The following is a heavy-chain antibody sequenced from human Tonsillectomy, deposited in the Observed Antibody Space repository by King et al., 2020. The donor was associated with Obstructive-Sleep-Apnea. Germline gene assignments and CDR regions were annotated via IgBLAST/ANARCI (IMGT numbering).Heavy chain of an antibody. J-gene: IGHJ6*02. D-gene: IGHD6-13*01. Sequence: VQLVESGGGLVQPGGSLRLSCAASGFTFSSYWMSWVRQAPGKGLEGVANIKQDGSEKYYVDSVKGRFTISRDNAKNSLYLQMNSLRAEDTAVYYCARDRGIAAAGIYYYYYGMDVWGQGTTVTVSS. CDR3: ARDRGIAAAGIYYYYYGMDV. CDR2: IKQDGSEK. V-gene: IGHV3-7*01. CDR1: GFTFSSYW.